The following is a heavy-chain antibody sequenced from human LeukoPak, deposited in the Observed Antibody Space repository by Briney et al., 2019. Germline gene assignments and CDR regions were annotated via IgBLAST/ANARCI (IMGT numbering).Heavy chain of an antibody. V-gene: IGHV4-30-4*01. CDR2: ISNRSST. CDR1: DGSISSGDYY. J-gene: IGHJ4*02. D-gene: IGHD3-22*01. Sequence: PLETLSLTCTVSDGSISSGDYYWNWIRQPPGKGLEWIGYISNRSSTYYNPSLKSRVTISLDKSKSQFSLQLSSVTAADTAVYYCARDHGYYDSSGYFHSFDYWGQGTLV. CDR3: ARDHGYYDSSGYFHSFDY.